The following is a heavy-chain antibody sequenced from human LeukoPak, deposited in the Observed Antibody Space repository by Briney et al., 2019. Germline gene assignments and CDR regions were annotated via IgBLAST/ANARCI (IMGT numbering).Heavy chain of an antibody. Sequence: GGSLRLSCAASGFTFSSYWMHWVRQAPGKGLVWVSRVNGDGSSTTYADSVKGRFTISRDNAKNSLYLQMNSLRAEDTAVYYCARKGVIYYDSSGYPYYFDYWGQGTLVTVSS. J-gene: IGHJ4*02. D-gene: IGHD3-22*01. CDR3: ARKGVIYYDSSGYPYYFDY. CDR1: GFTFSSYW. V-gene: IGHV3-74*01. CDR2: VNGDGSST.